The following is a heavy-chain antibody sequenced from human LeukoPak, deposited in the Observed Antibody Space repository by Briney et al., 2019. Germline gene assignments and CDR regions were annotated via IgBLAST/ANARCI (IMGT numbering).Heavy chain of an antibody. CDR2: ISASGGNT. V-gene: IGHV3-23*01. CDR3: ARGFRYCSGGSCYSYDAFDI. J-gene: IGHJ3*02. CDR1: GFTFSSSA. D-gene: IGHD2-15*01. Sequence: GGSLRLSCAASGFTFSSSAMTWVRQAPGMGLEWVSSISASGGNTYYSDSVKGRFTISRDNAKNSLYLQMNSLRAEDTAVYYCARGFRYCSGGSCYSYDAFDIWGQGTMVTVSS.